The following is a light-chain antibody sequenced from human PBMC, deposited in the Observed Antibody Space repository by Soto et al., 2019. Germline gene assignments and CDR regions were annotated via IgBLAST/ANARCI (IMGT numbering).Light chain of an antibody. CDR1: QSVSSY. V-gene: IGKV3-11*01. CDR3: QKRSNWPPT. CDR2: DAS. J-gene: IGKJ2*01. Sequence: TVLTQSPATLSLSPGERATLSCRASQSVSSYLAWYQQKPGQAPRLLIYDASNRATGIPARFSGSGSGTDFTLTISSLEPEDFAVYYCQKRSNWPPTFGQGTKLEIK.